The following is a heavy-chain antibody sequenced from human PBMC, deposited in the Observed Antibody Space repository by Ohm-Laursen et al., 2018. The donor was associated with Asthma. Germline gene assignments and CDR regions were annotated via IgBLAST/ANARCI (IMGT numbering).Heavy chain of an antibody. CDR3: ARGGLEGLQ. V-gene: IGHV3-74*01. CDR2: IFPHGRHT. CDR1: GFTFSDYF. D-gene: IGHD5-24*01. J-gene: IGHJ4*02. Sequence: SLRLSCTASGFTFSDYFMHWVRQGPGEGLVWISHIFPHGRHTNYADSVKGRFTISRDDAQNTLYLQMNSLRADDTAVYYCARGGLEGLQWGQGTLVTVSS.